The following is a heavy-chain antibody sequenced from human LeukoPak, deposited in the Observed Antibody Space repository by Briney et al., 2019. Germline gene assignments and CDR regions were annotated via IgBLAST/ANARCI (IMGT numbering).Heavy chain of an antibody. V-gene: IGHV3-23*01. CDR2: ISGSGGST. Sequence: GGSLRLSCAASGFTFRSYAMSWVRQAPGKGLEWVSAISGSGGSTYYADSVKGRFTISRDNSKNTLYLQMNSLRAEDTAVYYCAKGPGGYYDSSGYYYFDYWGQGTLVTVSS. CDR1: GFTFRSYA. CDR3: AKGPGGYYDSSGYYYFDY. D-gene: IGHD3-22*01. J-gene: IGHJ4*02.